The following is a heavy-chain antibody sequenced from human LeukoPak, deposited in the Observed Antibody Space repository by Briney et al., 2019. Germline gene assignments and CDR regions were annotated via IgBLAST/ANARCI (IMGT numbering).Heavy chain of an antibody. CDR1: GFTFSEYA. Sequence: GGSLRLSCAASGFTFSEYAMTWVRQAPGKGLEWVSSISGIGDSTYYADSVKGRFTISRDNSKNTVYLQMNSLRAEDTAVYYCAKVALRWDILTGYFALDYWGQGTLVTVSS. V-gene: IGHV3-23*01. D-gene: IGHD3-9*01. CDR2: ISGIGDST. CDR3: AKVALRWDILTGYFALDY. J-gene: IGHJ4*02.